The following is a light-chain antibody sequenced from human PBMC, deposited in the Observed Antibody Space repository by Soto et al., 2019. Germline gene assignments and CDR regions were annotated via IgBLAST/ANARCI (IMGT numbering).Light chain of an antibody. CDR1: QGIRND. CDR3: HQSSKWPLT. V-gene: IGKV1-6*01. J-gene: IGKJ4*01. CDR2: AAS. Sequence: AIQLTQSPSSLSASVGDRVTITCRASQGIRNDLGWYQHKPGKAPKLLIYAASSLQSGVPSRFSVSASGTDFTRTISSLQPEDFATYYCHQSSKWPLTFGGGTKVDIK.